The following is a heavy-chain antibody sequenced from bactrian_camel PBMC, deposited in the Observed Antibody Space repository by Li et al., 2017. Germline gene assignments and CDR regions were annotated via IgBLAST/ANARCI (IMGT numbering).Heavy chain of an antibody. CDR2: INTDDGTA. Sequence: HVQLVESGGGSVQAGGSLTLSCVASGYNIDCNCMGWFRQAPGKEREGVAGINTDDGTAYYVDSVAGRFTLSRDNAKNAVYLQMNSLKPEDTALYVCAADPHTCRWVADAKYEYHYRGQGTQVTVS. D-gene: IGHD7*01. CDR3: AADPHTCRWVADAKYEYHY. J-gene: IGHJ4*01. V-gene: IGHV3S63*01. CDR1: GYNIDCNC.